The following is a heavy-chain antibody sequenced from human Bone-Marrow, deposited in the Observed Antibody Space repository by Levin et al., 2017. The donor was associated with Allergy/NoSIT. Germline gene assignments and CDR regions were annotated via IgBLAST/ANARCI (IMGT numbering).Heavy chain of an antibody. CDR3: ASPSDYCITTTNCYLAFDT. J-gene: IGHJ3*02. CDR1: GITFSDYA. D-gene: IGHD2-21*01. CDR2: ISSSGSYI. Sequence: GGSLRLSCAASGITFSDYAMNWVRQAPGKGLEWLASISSSGSYIFYADSVQGRFTISRDNAQNSIFLHMSSLRAEDTAIYYCASPSDYCITTTNCYLAFDTWGQGTTVTVSS. V-gene: IGHV3-21*01.